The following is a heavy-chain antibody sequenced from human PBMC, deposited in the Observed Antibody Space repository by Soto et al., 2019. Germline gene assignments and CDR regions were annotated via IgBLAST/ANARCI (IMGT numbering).Heavy chain of an antibody. Sequence: ASVKVSCKASGYTVISYAMHWVRQAPGQRLEWMGWINVGNGNTKYSQKFQGRVTITRDTSASTAYMELSSLRSEDTAVYYCARDLSSAWSFDYWGQGTLVTVSS. CDR1: GYTVISYA. CDR3: ARDLSSAWSFDY. J-gene: IGHJ4*02. D-gene: IGHD6-19*01. V-gene: IGHV1-3*01. CDR2: INVGNGNT.